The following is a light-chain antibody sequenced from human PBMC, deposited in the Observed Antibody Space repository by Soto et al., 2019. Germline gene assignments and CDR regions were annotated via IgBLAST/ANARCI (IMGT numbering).Light chain of an antibody. CDR1: QSVSSSY. CDR2: GAY. J-gene: IGKJ1*01. Sequence: ESALTQSPGTLSLSPVERATLSCRDSQSVSSSYLAWYQQKPGQAPRLLIYGAYSRATGTTDRFSGSGSGTDFTLTINRLEPEDFALYYCQQYGSSPPTVGQGTQVEIK. V-gene: IGKV3-20*01. CDR3: QQYGSSPPT.